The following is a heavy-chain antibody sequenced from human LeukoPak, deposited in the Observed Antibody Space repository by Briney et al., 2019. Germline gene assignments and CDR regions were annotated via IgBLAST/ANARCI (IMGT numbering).Heavy chain of an antibody. Sequence: ASVKVSCKASGYTFTGYYMHWVRQAPGQGLEWMGWINPNSGGTNNAQKFQGWVTMTRDTSISTAYMELSRLRSDDTAVYYCARATYKVTFDYWGQGTLVTVSS. CDR1: GYTFTGYY. J-gene: IGHJ4*02. CDR3: ARATYKVTFDY. V-gene: IGHV1-2*04. CDR2: INPNSGGT. D-gene: IGHD2-21*02.